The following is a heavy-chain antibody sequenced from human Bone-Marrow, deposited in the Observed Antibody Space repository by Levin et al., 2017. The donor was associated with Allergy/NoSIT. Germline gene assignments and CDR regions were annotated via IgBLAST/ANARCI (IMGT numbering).Heavy chain of an antibody. CDR2: IFFSGST. J-gene: IGHJ6*03. CDR3: ARAPVVPSGTTAYSYYMDV. D-gene: IGHD1-7*01. CDR1: GGSIYSDYY. V-gene: IGHV4-30-4*01. Sequence: SETLSLTCSVSGGSIYSDYYWMWIRQPPGKGLEWVGFIFFSGSTYYNPSLESRLSLSVDTSKNQFSLRLPSVPPADPAVYCCARAPVVPSGTTAYSYYMDVWGTGTTVTVSS.